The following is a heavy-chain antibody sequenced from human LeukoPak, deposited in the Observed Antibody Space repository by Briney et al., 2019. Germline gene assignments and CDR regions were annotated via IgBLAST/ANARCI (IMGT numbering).Heavy chain of an antibody. CDR1: GGSFSGYY. D-gene: IGHD6-6*01. Sequence: PSETLSLTCADYGGSFSGYYWSWIRQPPGKGLEWIGEINHSGSTNYNPSLKSRVTISVDTSKNQFSLKLSSVTAADTAVYYCARNGNSSSMDYWGQGTLVTVSS. V-gene: IGHV4-34*01. CDR3: ARNGNSSSMDY. CDR2: INHSGST. J-gene: IGHJ4*02.